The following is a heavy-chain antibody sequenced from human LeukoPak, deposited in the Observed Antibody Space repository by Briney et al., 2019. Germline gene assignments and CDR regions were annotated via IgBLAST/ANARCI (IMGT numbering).Heavy chain of an antibody. Sequence: GGSLRLSCAASGFTFSDYYMSWVRQAPGKGLEWVANIKTDGSETHYVDSVKGRFTISRDNAKNSLYLQINSPRAEDTAVYYCARLVKGSDYFDYWGQGTLVTVSS. V-gene: IGHV3-7*01. CDR3: ARLVKGSDYFDY. J-gene: IGHJ4*02. CDR1: GFTFSDYY. CDR2: IKTDGSET. D-gene: IGHD3-9*01.